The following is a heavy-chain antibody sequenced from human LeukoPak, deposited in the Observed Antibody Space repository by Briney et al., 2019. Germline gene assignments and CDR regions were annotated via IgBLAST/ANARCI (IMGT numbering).Heavy chain of an antibody. D-gene: IGHD3-3*01. J-gene: IGHJ6*03. V-gene: IGHV3-7*01. CDR2: IKQDGSEK. CDR1: GFTFSSYW. Sequence: GESLRLSCAASGFTFSSYWMSWVRQAPGKGLEWVANIKQDGSEKYYVDSVKGRFTIPRDNAKNSLYLQMNSLRAEDTAVYYCARLETRFLEWLWGYYYMDVWGKGTTVTVSS. CDR3: ARLETRFLEWLWGYYYMDV.